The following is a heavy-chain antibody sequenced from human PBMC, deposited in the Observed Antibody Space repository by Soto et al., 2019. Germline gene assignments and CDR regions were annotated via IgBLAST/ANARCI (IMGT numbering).Heavy chain of an antibody. D-gene: IGHD2-15*01. CDR1: GASLSSISYY. J-gene: IGHJ5*02. CDR2: IFFTGNI. CDR3: ASRHCSGGSCYNPGFDP. V-gene: IGHV4-39*01. Sequence: PSETLSLTCTVSGASLSSISYYWGWIRQPPGKGLEWVGGIFFTGNIYYNPSLKSRVTISVDTSRNQFSLMVNSVTAADTAVYYCASRHCSGGSCYNPGFDPWGQGALVTVSS.